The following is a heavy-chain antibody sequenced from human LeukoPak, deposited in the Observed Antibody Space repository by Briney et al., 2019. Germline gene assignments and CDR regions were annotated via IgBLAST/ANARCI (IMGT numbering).Heavy chain of an antibody. Sequence: SVKVSCKASGGTFSSYAISWVRQAPGQGLEWVGGIIPFFGTANFAQKFQGGVTITADESTSTAYMELSSLRSEDTAVYYCALLDTAMVPIAEYFHHWGQGTLVTVSS. CDR3: ALLDTAMVPIAEYFHH. D-gene: IGHD5-18*01. CDR2: IIPFFGTA. J-gene: IGHJ1*01. V-gene: IGHV1-69*13. CDR1: GGTFSSYA.